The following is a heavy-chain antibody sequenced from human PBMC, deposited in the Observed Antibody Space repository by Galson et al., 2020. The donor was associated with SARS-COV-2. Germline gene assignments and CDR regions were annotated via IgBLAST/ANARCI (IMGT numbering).Heavy chain of an antibody. V-gene: IGHV1-18*01. CDR3: AREREGRDNYYFDSSGLDVFDI. Sequence: GESLKISCKASGYSFTSYGISWVRQAPGQGLEWMGWISAYSGNTKYAQKIQGRVTMTTETPTMTAYMELRSLRSDDTAVFYCAREREGRDNYYFDSSGLDVFDIWGQGTMVTVSS. D-gene: IGHD3-22*01. CDR2: ISAYSGNT. J-gene: IGHJ3*02. CDR1: GYSFTSYG.